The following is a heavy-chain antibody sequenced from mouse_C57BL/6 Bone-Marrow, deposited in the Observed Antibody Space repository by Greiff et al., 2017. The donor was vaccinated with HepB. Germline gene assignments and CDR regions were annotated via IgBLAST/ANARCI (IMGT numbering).Heavy chain of an antibody. Sequence: VKLMESGPELVKPGASVKISCKASGYAFSSSWMNWVKQRPGKGLEWIGRIYPGDGDTNYNGKFKGKATLTADKSSSTAYMQLSSLTSEDSAVYFCARADDYDGAWGQGTLVTVSA. CDR2: IYPGDGDT. CDR3: ARADDYDGA. CDR1: GYAFSSSW. J-gene: IGHJ3*01. D-gene: IGHD2-4*01. V-gene: IGHV1-82*01.